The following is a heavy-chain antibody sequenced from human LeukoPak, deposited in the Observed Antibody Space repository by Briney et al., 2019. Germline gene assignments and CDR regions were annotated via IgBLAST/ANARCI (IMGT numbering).Heavy chain of an antibody. Sequence: SETLSLTCTFSGGSISSFYWSWIRQPPGKGLEWIGYMYYTGSTNYNPSLKSRVTISVDTSKNQFSLKLSSVTAADTAVYYCARHDGGRVGGVDYWGQGTLVTVSS. CDR2: MYYTGST. V-gene: IGHV4-59*08. D-gene: IGHD1-26*01. CDR1: GGSISSFY. J-gene: IGHJ4*02. CDR3: ARHDGGRVGGVDY.